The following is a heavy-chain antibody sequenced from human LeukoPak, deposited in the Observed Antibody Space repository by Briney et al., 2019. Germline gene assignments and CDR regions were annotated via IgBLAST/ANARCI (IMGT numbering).Heavy chain of an antibody. CDR1: GFTFSSYW. J-gene: IGHJ4*02. D-gene: IGHD6-6*01. Sequence: PAGSLRLSCAASGFTFSSYWMSWVCQAPGKGLEWVANIKHDGSDKYYVVSVKGRFTISRDNAKNSLYLQMNSLRAEDTAVYYCARDSYFSSDYWGQGTLVTVSP. V-gene: IGHV3-7*05. CDR3: ARDSYFSSDY. CDR2: IKHDGSDK.